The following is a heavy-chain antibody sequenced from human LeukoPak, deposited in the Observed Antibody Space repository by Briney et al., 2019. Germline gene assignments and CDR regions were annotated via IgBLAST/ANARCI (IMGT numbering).Heavy chain of an antibody. J-gene: IGHJ4*02. CDR1: GGTFSSYG. V-gene: IGHV1-18*01. CDR2: ISAYNGNT. D-gene: IGHD3-9*01. Sequence: ASVKVSCKASGGTFSSYGISWVRQAPGQGLEWMGWISAYNGNTNYAQKLQGRVTMTTDTSTSTAYMELRSLRPDDTAVYYCARDGSRYYDILTGLDYWGQGTLVTVSS. CDR3: ARDGSRYYDILTGLDY.